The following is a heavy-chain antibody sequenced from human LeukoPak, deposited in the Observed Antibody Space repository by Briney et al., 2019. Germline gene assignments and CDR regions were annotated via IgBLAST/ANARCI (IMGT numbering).Heavy chain of an antibody. CDR2: IYSSGST. J-gene: IGHJ5*02. V-gene: IGHV4-39*01. Sequence: PSETLSLTCTVPGGSIISSIYYWGWIRQPPGKGLEWIGSIYSSGSTYYNPSLKSRVTISVDTSKNQFSLKLSSVTAADTAVYYCARKASDPWGQGTLVTVSS. CDR1: GGSIISSIYY. CDR3: ARKASDP.